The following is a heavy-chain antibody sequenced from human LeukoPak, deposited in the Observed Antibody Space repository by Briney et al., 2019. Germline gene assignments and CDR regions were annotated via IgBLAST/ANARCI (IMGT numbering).Heavy chain of an antibody. CDR1: GFTFSGSA. V-gene: IGHV3-73*01. D-gene: IGHD2-15*01. Sequence: GGSLKLSCAAYGFTFSGSAIHWVRQSSGKGLEWVGHIDKKDNLYATAYAESVKGRFTISRDDSKDTAFLHMDSLKTEDTALYYCTRDRGTYNWFDPWGQGTLVTVSS. CDR3: TRDRGTYNWFDP. J-gene: IGHJ5*02. CDR2: IDKKDNLYAT.